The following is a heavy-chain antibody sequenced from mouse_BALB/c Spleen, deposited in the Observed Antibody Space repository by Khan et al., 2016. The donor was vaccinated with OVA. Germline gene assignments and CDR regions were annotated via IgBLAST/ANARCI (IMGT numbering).Heavy chain of an antibody. CDR1: GFNIKDIY. CDR2: IAPANGNT. V-gene: IGHV14-3*02. Sequence: EVQLEESGAELVKPGASVKLSCTASGFNIKDIYMHWVKQRPEQGLEWIGRIAPANGNTKYDPKFQGKATIQADTYSNASYLQLSSLTSEVTAVYSCARPSYDPRYCEVWGAGTTVTVSS. D-gene: IGHD2-3*01. CDR3: ARPSYDPRYCEV. J-gene: IGHJ1*01.